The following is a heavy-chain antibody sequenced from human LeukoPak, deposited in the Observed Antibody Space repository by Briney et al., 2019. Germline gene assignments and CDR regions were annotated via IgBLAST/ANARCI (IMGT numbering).Heavy chain of an antibody. CDR1: GFTFSSYG. Sequence: GALRLSCAASGFTFSSYGMSWVRQAPGKGLEWVSAISGSGGSTYYADSVKGRFTISRDNSKNTLYLQMNSLRAEDTAVYYCAKPNGDPGGYYGSGSSLLSYYFDYWGQGTLVTVSS. CDR2: ISGSGGST. CDR3: AKPNGDPGGYYGSGSSLLSYYFDY. J-gene: IGHJ4*02. D-gene: IGHD3-10*01. V-gene: IGHV3-23*01.